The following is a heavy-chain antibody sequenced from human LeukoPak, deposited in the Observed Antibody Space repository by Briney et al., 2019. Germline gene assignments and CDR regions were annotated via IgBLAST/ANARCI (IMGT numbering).Heavy chain of an antibody. J-gene: IGHJ3*02. CDR2: IYYSGST. D-gene: IGHD3-16*01. CDR3: ASGGGYHDAFDI. CDR1: GGSISSGDYY. V-gene: IGHV4-30-4*01. Sequence: SQTLSLTCTVSGGSISSGDYYWRWLRQPPGKGLEWIGYIYYSGSTYYNPSLKSRVTISVDTSKNQFSLKLSSVTAADTAVYYCASGGGYHDAFDIWGQGTMVTVSS.